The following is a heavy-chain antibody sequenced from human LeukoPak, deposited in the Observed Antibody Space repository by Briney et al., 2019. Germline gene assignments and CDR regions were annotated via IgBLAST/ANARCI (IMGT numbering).Heavy chain of an antibody. CDR2: IWYAGSNK. J-gene: IGHJ6*02. Sequence: GGSLRLSCAASGFTFSSYGMHWVRQAPGKGLEWVAVIWYAGSNKYYADSVKGRFTISRDNSKNTLYLQMNSLRAEDTAVYYCARDPPYSSSWFFRYYYGMDVWGQGTTVTVSS. V-gene: IGHV3-33*01. CDR3: ARDPPYSSSWFFRYYYGMDV. D-gene: IGHD6-13*01. CDR1: GFTFSSYG.